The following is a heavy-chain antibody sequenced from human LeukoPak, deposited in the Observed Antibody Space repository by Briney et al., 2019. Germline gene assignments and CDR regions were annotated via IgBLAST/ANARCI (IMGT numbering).Heavy chain of an antibody. CDR1: GYTFTGYY. V-gene: IGHV1-69*04. Sequence: RASVKVSCKASGYTFTGYYMHWVRQAPGQGLEWMGRIIPILGIANYAQKFQGRVTITADKSTSTAYMELSSLTSEDTAVYYCARDGELPYDYWGQGTLVTVSS. CDR3: ARDGELPYDY. D-gene: IGHD1-26*01. J-gene: IGHJ4*02. CDR2: IIPILGIA.